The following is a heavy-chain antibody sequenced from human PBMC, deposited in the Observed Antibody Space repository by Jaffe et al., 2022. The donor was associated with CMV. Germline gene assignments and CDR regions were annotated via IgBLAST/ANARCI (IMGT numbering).Heavy chain of an antibody. J-gene: IGHJ6*03. CDR1: GFTFSSYW. CDR3: ARERSFRSLGGNYYYYYMDV. Sequence: EVQLVESGGGLVQPGGSLRLSCAASGFTFSSYWMSWVRQAPGKGLEWVANIKQDGSEKYYVDSVKGRFTISRDNAKNSLYLQMNSLRAEDTAVYYCARERSFRSLGGNYYYYYMDVWGKGTTVTVSS. CDR2: IKQDGSEK. V-gene: IGHV3-7*03.